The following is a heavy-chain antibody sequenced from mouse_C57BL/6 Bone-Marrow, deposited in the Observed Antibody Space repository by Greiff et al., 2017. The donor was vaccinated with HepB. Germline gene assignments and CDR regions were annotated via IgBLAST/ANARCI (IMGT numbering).Heavy chain of an antibody. D-gene: IGHD4-1*01. CDR3: AKLGRRYYAMDY. J-gene: IGHJ4*01. CDR1: GYSITSGYY. V-gene: IGHV3-6*01. CDR2: ISYDGSN. Sequence: ESGPGLVKPSQSLSLTCSVTGYSITSGYYWNWIRQFPGNKLEWMGYISYDGSNNYNPSLKNRISITRDTSKNQFFLKLNSVTTEDTATYYCAKLGRRYYAMDYWGQGTSVTVSS.